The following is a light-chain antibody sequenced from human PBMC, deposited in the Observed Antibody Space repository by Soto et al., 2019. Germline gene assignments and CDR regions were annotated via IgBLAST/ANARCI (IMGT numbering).Light chain of an antibody. Sequence: EIVMTQSPATLSVSPGERATLSCRASQSVSSNLAWYQQKPGQAPRLLIYGASTRATGIPARFSGSGSGTEFTLTISSLQSEDFATYYCHQRQSWPRTFGQGTKVDIK. V-gene: IGKV3-15*01. J-gene: IGKJ1*01. CDR3: HQRQSWPRT. CDR1: QSVSSN. CDR2: GAS.